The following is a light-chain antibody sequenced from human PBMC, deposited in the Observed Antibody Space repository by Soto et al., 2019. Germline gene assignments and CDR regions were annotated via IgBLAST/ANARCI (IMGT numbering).Light chain of an antibody. Sequence: EIVLTQSPGTLSLSPGERATLSCRASQSVSSSYLAWYQHKPGQAPRLLIYGASSRATGIPDRFSGSGSGTDFTLTISRLEPEDFAVXXXXXYGSSPHTFGQGTKLEIK. CDR1: QSVSSSY. V-gene: IGKV3-20*01. CDR2: GAS. J-gene: IGKJ2*01. CDR3: XXYGSSPHT.